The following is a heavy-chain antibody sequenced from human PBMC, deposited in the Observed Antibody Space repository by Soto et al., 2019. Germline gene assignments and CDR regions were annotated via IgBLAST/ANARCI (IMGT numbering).Heavy chain of an antibody. J-gene: IGHJ1*01. CDR3: ARDRVESGYPEYFQH. CDR1: GFTDSSYY. V-gene: IGHV3-53*01. CDR2: IYSGGST. D-gene: IGHD3-22*01. Sequence: EVKLVESGGGLIQPGGSLRLSCAASGFTDSSYYMSWVRQAPGKGLEWISVIYSGGSTYYADSVKGRFTISRDNSKNTLYLQMNILRAEDTAVYYCARDRVESGYPEYFQHWGQGTLVTVSS.